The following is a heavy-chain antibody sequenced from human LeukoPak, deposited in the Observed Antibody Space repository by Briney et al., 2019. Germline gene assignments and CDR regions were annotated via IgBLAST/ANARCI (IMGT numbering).Heavy chain of an antibody. CDR2: ISGSGGST. V-gene: IGHV3-23*01. D-gene: IGHD1-1*01. CDR3: AKGQTQLWPYWYFDL. Sequence: GGSLRLSCAASGFTFTIYAMNWVRQAPGKGLEWVSAISGSGGSTYYADSVKGRFTISRDDSKNTLYLQMNSLRAEDTAVYYCAKGQTQLWPYWYFDLWGRGTLVTVSS. CDR1: GFTFTIYA. J-gene: IGHJ2*01.